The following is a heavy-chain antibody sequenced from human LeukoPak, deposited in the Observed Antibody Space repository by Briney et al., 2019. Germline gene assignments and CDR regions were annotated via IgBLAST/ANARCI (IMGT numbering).Heavy chain of an antibody. J-gene: IGHJ3*02. Sequence: GESLKISCKGSGYSFTSYWIGWVRQMPGKGLEWMGIIYPGDSDTRYSPSFQGQVTISADKSISTAYLQWSSLKASDTAMYYCARPMYYHDSSGPLKGDAFDIWGQGTMVTVSS. CDR2: IYPGDSDT. V-gene: IGHV5-51*01. D-gene: IGHD3-22*01. CDR3: ARPMYYHDSSGPLKGDAFDI. CDR1: GYSFTSYW.